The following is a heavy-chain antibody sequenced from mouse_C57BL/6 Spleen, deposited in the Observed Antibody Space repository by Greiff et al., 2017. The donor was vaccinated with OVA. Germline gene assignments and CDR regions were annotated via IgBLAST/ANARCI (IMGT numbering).Heavy chain of an antibody. D-gene: IGHD1-1*01. CDR1: GYTFTEYT. CDR3: AKHEDWAVVAPWYFDV. CDR2: FYPGSGRI. V-gene: IGHV1-62-2*01. J-gene: IGHJ1*03. Sequence: VQLQESGAELVKPGASVKLSCKASGYTFTEYTIHWVKQRSGQGLEWIGWFYPGSGRIKYNEQFKDKATLTADKSSSTVYMALSRLTSEHTAIYFCAKHEDWAVVAPWYFDVWGTGTTVTVSS.